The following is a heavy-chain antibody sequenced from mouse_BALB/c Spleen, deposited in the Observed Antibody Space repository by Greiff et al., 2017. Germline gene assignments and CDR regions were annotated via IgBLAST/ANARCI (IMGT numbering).Heavy chain of an antibody. V-gene: IGHV1S41*01. Sequence: DLVKPGASVKLSCKASGYTFTSYWINWIKQRPGQGLEWIGRIAPGSGSTYYNEMFKGKATLTVDTSSSTAYIQLSSLSSEDSAVYFCARGELLAMDYWGQGTSVTVSS. CDR2: IAPGSGST. J-gene: IGHJ4*01. CDR1: GYTFTSYW. CDR3: ARGELLAMDY.